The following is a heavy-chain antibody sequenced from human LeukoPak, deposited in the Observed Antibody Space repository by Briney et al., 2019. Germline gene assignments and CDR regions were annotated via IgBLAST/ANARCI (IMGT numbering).Heavy chain of an antibody. CDR1: GFTFSRSA. CDR3: VKGRISEHGLDF. Sequence: PGGSLRLSCAASGFTFSRSAMTWVRQTPGKGLDWVSSISSSGNTYYAASVKGRFPISRDNSKNMLYLQMNSLRAEDTAVYYCVKGRISEHGLDFWGQGTLVTVSS. CDR2: ISSSGNT. V-gene: IGHV3-23*01. D-gene: IGHD6-13*01. J-gene: IGHJ4*02.